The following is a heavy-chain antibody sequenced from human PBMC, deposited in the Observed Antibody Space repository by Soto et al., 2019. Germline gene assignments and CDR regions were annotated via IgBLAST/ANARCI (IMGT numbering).Heavy chain of an antibody. V-gene: IGHV3-21*04. CDR1: GFTFSYYS. CDR2: ISGSSTYI. CDR3: ARGDGTGLYNSGWSPRY. J-gene: IGHJ4*02. D-gene: IGHD6-19*01. Sequence: EVQLVESGGGLVKPGESLRVSCAASGFTFSYYSLHWVRQAPGKGLEWVSSISGSSTYIYYADRVKGRCTISRDNAENALYLRTDSLRAEDTAVYYCARGDGTGLYNSGWSPRYWGQGTLVTVSS.